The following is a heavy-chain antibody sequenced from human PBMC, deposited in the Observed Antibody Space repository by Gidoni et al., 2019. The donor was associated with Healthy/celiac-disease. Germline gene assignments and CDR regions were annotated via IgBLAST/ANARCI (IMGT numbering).Heavy chain of an antibody. Sequence: EVQLVASGGGVVRPGGSLRLSCAASGFTFDDYGMSWVRQAPGKGLEWVSGINWNGGSTGYADSVKGRFTISRDNAKNSLYLQMNSLRAEDTALYHCARVYKYSSSWYYFDYWGQGTLVTVSS. V-gene: IGHV3-20*01. CDR1: GFTFDDYG. CDR3: ARVYKYSSSWYYFDY. J-gene: IGHJ4*02. CDR2: INWNGGST. D-gene: IGHD6-13*01.